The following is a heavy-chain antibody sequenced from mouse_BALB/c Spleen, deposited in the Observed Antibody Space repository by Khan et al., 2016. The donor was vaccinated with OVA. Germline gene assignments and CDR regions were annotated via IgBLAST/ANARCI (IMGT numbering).Heavy chain of an antibody. CDR3: ARELRLGGFAY. J-gene: IGHJ3*01. V-gene: IGHV2-6-7*01. D-gene: IGHD1-2*01. CDR2: IWGDGST. CDR1: GFSLTDYG. Sequence: QVQLQQSGPGLVAPSQNLSITCTVSGFSLTDYGVNWVRQPPGKGLEWLGMIWGDGSTDYNSALKSRLSISKDNPKSQVFLKMNSLQTDDTARYYCARELRLGGFAYWGQGTLVTVSA.